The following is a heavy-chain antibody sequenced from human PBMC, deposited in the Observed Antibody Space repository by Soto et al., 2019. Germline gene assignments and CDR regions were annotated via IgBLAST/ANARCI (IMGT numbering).Heavy chain of an antibody. J-gene: IGHJ5*02. CDR2: IYQSGST. CDR3: AKHDSSGWFEP. V-gene: IGHV4-38-2*01. CDR1: GYSIRSGDY. D-gene: IGHD3-22*01. Sequence: TSETLSLTCAVSGYSIRSGDYWGWIRQPPGKGLELIGYIYQSGSTYYNPSLKSRVTISLDTSKKQFSLRLSSVTAADPAVYSCAKHDSSGWFEPWGQGTLVTVSA.